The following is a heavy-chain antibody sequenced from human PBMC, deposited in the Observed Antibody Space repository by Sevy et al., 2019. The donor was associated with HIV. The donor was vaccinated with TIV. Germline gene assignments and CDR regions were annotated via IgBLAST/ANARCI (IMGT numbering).Heavy chain of an antibody. V-gene: IGHV1-2*02. CDR3: ARSPRGYCSSTSCYWDSYYYYGMDV. CDR1: GYTFTGYY. Sequence: ASVKVSCKASGYTFTGYYMHWVRQAPGQGLEWMGWINPNSGGTNYAQKFQGRVTMTRDTSISTAYMELSRLGYDETAVYYCARSPRGYCSSTSCYWDSYYYYGMDVWGQGTTVTVSS. CDR2: INPNSGGT. J-gene: IGHJ6*02. D-gene: IGHD2-2*01.